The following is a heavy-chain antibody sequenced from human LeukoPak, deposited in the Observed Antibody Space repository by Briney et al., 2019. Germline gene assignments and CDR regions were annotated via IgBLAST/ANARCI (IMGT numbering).Heavy chain of an antibody. CDR3: ARFIAAAGGFDY. V-gene: IGHV4-34*01. D-gene: IGHD6-13*01. CDR2: INHSGST. J-gene: IGHJ4*02. CDR1: GGSFGGYY. Sequence: SETLSLTCAVYGGSFGGYYWSWIRQPPGKGLEWIGEINHSGSTNYNPSLKSRVTISVDTSKNQFSLKLSSVTAADTAVYYCARFIAAAGGFDYWGQGTLVTVSS.